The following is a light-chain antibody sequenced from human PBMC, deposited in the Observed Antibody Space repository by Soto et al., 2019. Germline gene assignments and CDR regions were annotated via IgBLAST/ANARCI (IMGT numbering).Light chain of an antibody. CDR3: QQYGSSPIT. J-gene: IGKJ5*01. CDR1: QTITT. CDR2: GAS. Sequence: EIVLTQSPGTLSLSPGERATLSCRASQTITTLAWYQQKPGQAPRLLIYGASSRATGIPDRFSGSGSGTDFTLTISRLEPEDFAVYYCQQYGSSPITFGQGTRLEIK. V-gene: IGKV3-20*01.